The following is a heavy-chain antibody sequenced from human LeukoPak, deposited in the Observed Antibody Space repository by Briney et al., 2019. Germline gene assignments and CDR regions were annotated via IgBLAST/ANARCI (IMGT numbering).Heavy chain of an antibody. V-gene: IGHV4-34*01. D-gene: IGHD2-8*01. Sequence: SETLSLTCAVYGGSFSGYYWSWIRQPPGKGLEWIGEINHSGSTNYNPSLQSRVTISVNTSKNQFSLKLSSVTAADTAVYYCARGGLMVYAVRVQNDAFDIWGEGTMVTVSS. CDR3: ARGGLMVYAVRVQNDAFDI. CDR1: GGSFSGYY. CDR2: INHSGST. J-gene: IGHJ3*02.